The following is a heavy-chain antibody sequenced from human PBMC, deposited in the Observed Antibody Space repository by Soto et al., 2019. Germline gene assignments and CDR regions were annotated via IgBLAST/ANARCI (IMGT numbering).Heavy chain of an antibody. CDR1: GYTFTGCY. V-gene: IGHV1-2*04. CDR2: INPNSGGT. J-gene: IGHJ6*02. CDR3: ARARVVPAAIGYYYYGMDV. D-gene: IGHD2-2*01. Sequence: GASVKVSCKASGYTFTGCYMHWVRQAPGQGLEWMGWINPNSGGTNYAQKFQGWVTMTRDTSISTAYMELSRLRSDDTAVYYCARARVVPAAIGYYYYGMDVWGQGTTVTVSS.